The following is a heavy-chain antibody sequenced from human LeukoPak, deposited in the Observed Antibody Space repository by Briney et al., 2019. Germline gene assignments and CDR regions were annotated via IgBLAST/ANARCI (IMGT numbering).Heavy chain of an antibody. D-gene: IGHD6-19*01. V-gene: IGHV3-30*02. CDR1: GFTFSSNG. Sequence: GGSLRLSCVASGFTFSSNGMHWVRQAPGKGLEWVTFIQYDGSKKYYADSVKGRFTISRDNAKNSLYLQMNSLRAEDTAVHYCARAGYSSGMDVWGKGTTVTVSS. CDR2: IQYDGSKK. J-gene: IGHJ6*03. CDR3: ARAGYSSGMDV.